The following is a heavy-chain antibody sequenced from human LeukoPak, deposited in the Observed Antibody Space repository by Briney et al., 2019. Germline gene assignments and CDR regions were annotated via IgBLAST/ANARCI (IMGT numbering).Heavy chain of an antibody. CDR2: ICYGGST. CDR1: GDSISSSNFY. Sequence: TSETLSLTCTVSGDSISSSNFYWGWIRQPPGKGLEWIVSICYGGSTFYSPSLKSRVSISVDASKNQFSLNLSSVTAADTAVYYCARHPPYGSRSWGAYYFDHWGQGNLVTVSS. CDR3: ARHPPYGSRSWGAYYFDH. V-gene: IGHV4-39*01. J-gene: IGHJ4*02. D-gene: IGHD3-10*01.